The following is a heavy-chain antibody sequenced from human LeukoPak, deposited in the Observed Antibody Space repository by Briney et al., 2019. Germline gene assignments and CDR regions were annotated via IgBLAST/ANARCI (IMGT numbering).Heavy chain of an antibody. CDR2: IIPILGIA. CDR3: ARDGYSYGSGDY. D-gene: IGHD5-18*01. CDR1: GGTFSSYA. V-gene: IGHV1-69*04. Sequence: EASVKVSCKASGGTFSSYAISWVRQAPGQGLEWMGRIIPILGIANYAQKFQGRVTITADKSTSTAYMELSSLRSEDTAVYYCARDGYSYGSGDYWGQGTLVTVSS. J-gene: IGHJ4*02.